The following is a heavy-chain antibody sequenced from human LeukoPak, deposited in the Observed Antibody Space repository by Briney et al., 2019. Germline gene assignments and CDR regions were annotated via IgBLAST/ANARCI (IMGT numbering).Heavy chain of an antibody. Sequence: GGSLTLSCTASGFTLGSQDMHWVRQIPGQALEWVASVSSGFHAFFADSVQGRFTVSREDARNSLYLQMNSLRAGDTAVYYCVREARGYHYTYFDYWGQGNLVTVSS. J-gene: IGHJ4*02. V-gene: IGHV3-13*01. CDR3: VREARGYHYTYFDY. D-gene: IGHD5-18*01. CDR1: GFTLGSQD. CDR2: VSSGFHA.